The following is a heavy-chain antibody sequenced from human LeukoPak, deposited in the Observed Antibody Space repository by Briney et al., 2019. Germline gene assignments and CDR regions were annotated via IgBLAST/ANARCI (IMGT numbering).Heavy chain of an antibody. Sequence: ASVKVSCKTSGYSFNSLHVHWVRQAPGQGLEWMGVKFSHDGSTSTAQKFLGRVTLTRDTSTSTVGMELSSLRSEDTAVYYCARDSGNFHYDMDVWGQGTTVIVSS. CDR1: GYSFNSLH. CDR2: KFSHDGST. J-gene: IGHJ6*02. V-gene: IGHV1-46*02. CDR3: ARDSGNFHYDMDV. D-gene: IGHD3-10*01.